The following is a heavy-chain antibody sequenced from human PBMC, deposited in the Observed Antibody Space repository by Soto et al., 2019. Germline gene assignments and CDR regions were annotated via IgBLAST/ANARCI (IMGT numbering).Heavy chain of an antibody. CDR3: ARVPQDYYGSGSYYSYYYYMDV. D-gene: IGHD3-10*01. Sequence: GASVKVSCKASGYTFTSYYMHWVRQAPGQGLEWMGIINPSDGNTSYAQKFQGRVTMTTDTSTSTVYMELRSLRSDDTAVYYCARVPQDYYGSGSYYSYYYYMDVWGKGTTVTVSS. CDR2: INPSDGNT. CDR1: GYTFTSYY. V-gene: IGHV1-46*01. J-gene: IGHJ6*03.